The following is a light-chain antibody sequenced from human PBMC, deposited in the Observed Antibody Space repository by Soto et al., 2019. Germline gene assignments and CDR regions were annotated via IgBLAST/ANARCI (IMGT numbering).Light chain of an antibody. CDR1: SSNIGSNY. CDR3: AAWDDSLSGWV. J-gene: IGLJ3*02. CDR2: RNN. Sequence: QSVLTQSPSASGTPGQRVTISGSGSSSNIGSNYVYWYQQLPGTAPKLLIYRNNQRPSGVPDRFSGSKSGTSASLAISGLRSEDEADYYCAAWDDSLSGWVFGGGTKVTVL. V-gene: IGLV1-47*01.